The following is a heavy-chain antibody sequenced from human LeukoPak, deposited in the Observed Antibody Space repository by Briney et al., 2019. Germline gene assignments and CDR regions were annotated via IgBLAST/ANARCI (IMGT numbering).Heavy chain of an antibody. CDR1: GFTFSSYS. CDR3: ARDSDYDSSGYYKRPLDY. J-gene: IGHJ4*02. D-gene: IGHD3-22*01. V-gene: IGHV3-21*01. Sequence: GGSLRLSCAASGFTFSSYSTNWVRQAPGKGLEWVSSISSSSSYIYYADSVKGRFTISRDNAKNSLYLQMNSLRAEDTAVYYCARDSDYDSSGYYKRPLDYWGQGTLVTVSS. CDR2: ISSSSSYI.